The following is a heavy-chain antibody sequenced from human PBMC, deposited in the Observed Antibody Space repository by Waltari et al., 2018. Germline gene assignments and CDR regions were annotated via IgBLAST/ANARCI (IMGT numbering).Heavy chain of an antibody. CDR1: GGSISSYY. CDR3: ARDALDCSSTSCYGDYYYYYMDV. CDR2: IYTSGSP. J-gene: IGHJ6*03. V-gene: IGHV4-4*07. Sequence: QVQLQESGPGLVKPSETLSLTCTVSGGSISSYYWSWIRQPAGKGLEWIGRIYTSGSPNYNPTLKRRVTMSGDTSKNQFSRKRSAVIAADTAVYYWARDALDCSSTSCYGDYYYYYMDVWGKGTTVTVSS. D-gene: IGHD2-2*01.